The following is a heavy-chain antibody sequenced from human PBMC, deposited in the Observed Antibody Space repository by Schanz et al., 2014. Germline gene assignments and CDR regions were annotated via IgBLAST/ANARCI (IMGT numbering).Heavy chain of an antibody. CDR3: ARGADTIVSRHSSCFDP. CDR1: GYTFKTYA. Sequence: QVQLVQSGSELKKPGASVKLSCKASGYTFKTYAMNWVRQAPGQGLEWMGGINPNTGNPTYAQDFTGRVVFTFDISVNTAYLQISSLKAEDSAVYYCARGADTIVSRHSSCFDPWGQGTLVTVSS. D-gene: IGHD2-2*01. V-gene: IGHV7-4-1*02. CDR2: INPNTGNP. J-gene: IGHJ5*02.